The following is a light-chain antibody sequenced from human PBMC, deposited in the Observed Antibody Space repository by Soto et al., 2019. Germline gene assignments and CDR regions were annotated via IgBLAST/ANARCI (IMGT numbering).Light chain of an antibody. CDR2: EVS. CDR3: SSYTSSSTLV. V-gene: IGLV2-14*01. J-gene: IGLJ2*01. Sequence: QSALTQPASVSGSPGQSITISCTGSSSDVGGYNYVSWYQQHPGKAPKLMIYEVSNRPSGISNRFSGSKSGNTASLILSGLQAEDEADYYCSSYTSSSTLVFGGGTKLTVL. CDR1: SSDVGGYNY.